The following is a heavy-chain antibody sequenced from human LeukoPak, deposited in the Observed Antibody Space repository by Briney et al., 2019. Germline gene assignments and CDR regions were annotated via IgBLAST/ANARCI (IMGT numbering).Heavy chain of an antibody. CDR2: IHEDGKKK. Sequence: PGESLRLSCAASGFTFTKFWMSWVRQAPGKGLEWVAHIHEDGKKKNYVDSVRGRFTISRDNAKNSMYLQMNSLRDEDTAVYYCARVLRSVGSYFDYWGQGTLVTVSS. D-gene: IGHD2-15*01. V-gene: IGHV3-7*01. CDR3: ARVLRSVGSYFDY. CDR1: GFTFTKFW. J-gene: IGHJ4*02.